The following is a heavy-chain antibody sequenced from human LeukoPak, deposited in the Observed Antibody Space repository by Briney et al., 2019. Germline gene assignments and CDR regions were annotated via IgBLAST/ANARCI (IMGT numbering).Heavy chain of an antibody. Sequence: GGSLRLSCAASGCTVSTNCMTWVRQAPGKGLEWVSSISSSSSGYIYYASSVKGRFTISRDNAKNPLYLQMNSLRAEDTAVYYCARGQPHDAWGQGTLVTVSS. J-gene: IGHJ5*02. CDR1: GCTVSTNC. CDR2: ISSSSSGYI. CDR3: ARGQPHDA. D-gene: IGHD1-14*01. V-gene: IGHV3-21*01.